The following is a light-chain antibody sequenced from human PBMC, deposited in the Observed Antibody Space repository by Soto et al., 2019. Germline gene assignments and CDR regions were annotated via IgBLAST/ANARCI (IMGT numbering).Light chain of an antibody. CDR1: SSDVGSYNL. Sequence: QSALTQPASVSGSPGQSITISCTGTSSDVGSYNLVSWYRQHPGKAPKLVIYEVTKRPSGVSNRFSGSKSGNTASLTISGLQAEDEADYFCCSYAGSSTFVFGGGTKLTVL. CDR2: EVT. V-gene: IGLV2-23*02. J-gene: IGLJ3*02. CDR3: CSYAGSSTFV.